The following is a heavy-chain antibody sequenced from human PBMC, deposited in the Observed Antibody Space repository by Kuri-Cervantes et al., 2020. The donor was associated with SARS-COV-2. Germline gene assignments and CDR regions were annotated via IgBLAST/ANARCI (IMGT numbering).Heavy chain of an antibody. Sequence: ASVKVSCKASRYTFTGYYMHWVRQAPGQGIEWMGWINPNSGSTNYAQKFQGRVTMTRDKSISTAYMELSMLRSDDTAVYYCARSVISVRWPRGGFFVIWGQGTMVTVSS. CDR2: INPNSGST. V-gene: IGHV1-2*02. J-gene: IGHJ3*02. D-gene: IGHD4-23*01. CDR3: ARSVISVRWPRGGFFVI. CDR1: RYTFTGYY.